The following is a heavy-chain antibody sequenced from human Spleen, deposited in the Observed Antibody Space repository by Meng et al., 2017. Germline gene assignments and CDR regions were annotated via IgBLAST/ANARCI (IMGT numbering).Heavy chain of an antibody. D-gene: IGHD5-24*01. Sequence: SVKVSCKASGGTFSSDAIAWVRQAPGQGLEWMGGIIPIFGTTNYAQRFQGRVTITADESTSTVYMEMSSLRSEDTAVYYCAREGVRGRDAYPRGFALWGRGNLVNVSS. CDR3: AREGVRGRDAYPRGFAL. CDR2: IIPIFGTT. J-gene: IGHJ2*01. CDR1: GGTFSSDA. V-gene: IGHV1-69*13.